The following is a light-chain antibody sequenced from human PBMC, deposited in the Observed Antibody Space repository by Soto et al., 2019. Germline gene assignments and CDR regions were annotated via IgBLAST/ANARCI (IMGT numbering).Light chain of an antibody. V-gene: IGKV3-15*01. J-gene: IGKJ1*01. Sequence: EIVMTQSPATLSVSPGERATLSCRASQSVSANLAWYQQKPGQAPRLLVYGASARATGIAARFSGSGSETELTLTISSPQSEDSAVYYWQQYNDWPRTFGPGAKVEI. CDR2: GAS. CDR3: QQYNDWPRT. CDR1: QSVSAN.